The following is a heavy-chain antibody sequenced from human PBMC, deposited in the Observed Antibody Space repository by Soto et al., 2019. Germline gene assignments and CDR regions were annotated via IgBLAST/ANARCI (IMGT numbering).Heavy chain of an antibody. D-gene: IGHD3-22*01. CDR2: IIPLFGAT. Sequence: GASVKVSCKASGGTFSSYPISWVRQAPGQGLEWTGGIIPLFGATNYARKFKGRVTITADASTSTAYMELSSLRSEDTSVYYCASGPYYYDSSGYYCRYNSFDPWGQGTLVNVSS. CDR1: GGTFSSYP. CDR3: ASGPYYYDSSGYYCRYNSFDP. J-gene: IGHJ5*02. V-gene: IGHV1-69*13.